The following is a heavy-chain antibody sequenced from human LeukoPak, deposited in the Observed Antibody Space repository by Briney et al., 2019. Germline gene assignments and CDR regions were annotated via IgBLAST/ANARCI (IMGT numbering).Heavy chain of an antibody. D-gene: IGHD6-19*01. CDR2: IKKDGSEK. Sequence: PGGSLRLSCAASKFTFSSYWMSWVRQAPGKGLEWVANIKKDGSEKYYVDSVKGRFTISRDNAKNSLYLQMNSLRAEDTAVYYCARVGSGWALDYWGQGTLVTVPS. CDR1: KFTFSSYW. CDR3: ARVGSGWALDY. V-gene: IGHV3-7*01. J-gene: IGHJ4*02.